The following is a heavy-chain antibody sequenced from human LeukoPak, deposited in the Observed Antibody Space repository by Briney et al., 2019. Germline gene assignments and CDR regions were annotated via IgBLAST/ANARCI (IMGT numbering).Heavy chain of an antibody. J-gene: IGHJ4*02. D-gene: IGHD6-19*01. Sequence: PGVTVRLSCAASGVTFNTYAMSWVRQAPGKGLEWVAVTGGSDDSTPYADSVKGRFTISRDNSKNSLYLKMNSLTAEDTAVYYCTKDLMTGFSSGWYFGYWGQGTLVTVSS. CDR3: TKDLMTGFSSGWYFGY. V-gene: IGHV3-23*01. CDR2: TGGSDDST. CDR1: GVTFNTYA.